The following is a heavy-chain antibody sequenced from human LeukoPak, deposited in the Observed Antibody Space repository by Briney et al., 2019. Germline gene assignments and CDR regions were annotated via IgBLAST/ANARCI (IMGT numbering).Heavy chain of an antibody. J-gene: IGHJ6*02. Sequence: SETLSLTCAVYGGSFSGYYWSWIRQPPGKGLEWIGEINHSGSTNYNPSLKSRVTISVDTSKNQFSLKLSSVTAADTAVYYCARAKKLLWFGELSGNYYYGMDVWGQGTAVTVSS. CDR3: ARAKKLLWFGELSGNYYYGMDV. CDR1: GGSFSGYY. D-gene: IGHD3-10*01. V-gene: IGHV4-34*01. CDR2: INHSGST.